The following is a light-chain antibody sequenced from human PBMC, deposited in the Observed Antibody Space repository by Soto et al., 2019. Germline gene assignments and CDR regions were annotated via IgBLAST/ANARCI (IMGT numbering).Light chain of an antibody. CDR1: QSVSSN. CDR2: GAS. Sequence: EIVMTQSPATLSVSPGERATLSCRTSQSVSSNLAWYQQKPGQAPRLLIHGASTRATGISARFSGSGSGTEFTLTLSSLQSEDFAVYYCQQYNNWPRTFGQGTQVEIK. V-gene: IGKV3-15*01. CDR3: QQYNNWPRT. J-gene: IGKJ1*01.